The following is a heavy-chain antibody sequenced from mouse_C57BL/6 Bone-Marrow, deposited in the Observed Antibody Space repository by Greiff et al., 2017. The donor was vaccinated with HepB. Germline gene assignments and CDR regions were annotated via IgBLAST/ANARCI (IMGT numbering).Heavy chain of an antibody. V-gene: IGHV1-69*01. Sequence: QVQLQQPGAELVMPGASVKLSCKASGYTFTSYWMHWVKQRPGQGLEWIGEIDPSDSYTNYNQKFKGKSTLTVDKSSSTAYMQLSSLTSEDSAFSHCARIYGSRLFASWGQGTTLTVSS. J-gene: IGHJ2*01. CDR1: GYTFTSYW. CDR3: ARIYGSRLFAS. CDR2: IDPSDSYT. D-gene: IGHD1-1*01.